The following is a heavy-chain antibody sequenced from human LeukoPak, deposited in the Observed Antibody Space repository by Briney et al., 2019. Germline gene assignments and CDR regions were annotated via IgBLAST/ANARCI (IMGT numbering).Heavy chain of an antibody. D-gene: IGHD4-17*01. Sequence: GGSLRLSCAASGFTFSSHGMCWVRQAPGRGLDCVSSISIGGDTTYSDSVKGRFTISRDNSKNTLYLQLDSLRAEDTAIYYCAKEIRPNDCWGQGTLVTVSS. CDR2: ISIGGDTT. CDR3: AKEIRPNDC. V-gene: IGHV3-23*01. J-gene: IGHJ4*02. CDR1: GFTFSSHG.